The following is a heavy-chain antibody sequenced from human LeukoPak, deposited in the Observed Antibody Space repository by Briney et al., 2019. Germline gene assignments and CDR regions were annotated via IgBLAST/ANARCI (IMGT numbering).Heavy chain of an antibody. CDR1: GFTFSSHG. CDR2: ISGSGGST. CDR3: ATGGGLSQPDY. Sequence: GGSLRLSCAAFGFTFSSHGMNWVRQAPGKGLEWVSAISGSGGSTYYADSVKGRFTISRDNSKNTLYLQMNSLRAEDTAVYYCATGGGLSQPDYWGQGTLVTVSS. V-gene: IGHV3-23*01. D-gene: IGHD3-16*02. J-gene: IGHJ4*02.